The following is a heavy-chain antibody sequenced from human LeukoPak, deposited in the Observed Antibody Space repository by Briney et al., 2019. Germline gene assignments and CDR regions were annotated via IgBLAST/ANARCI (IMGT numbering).Heavy chain of an antibody. CDR2: IYHSGST. Sequence: PSETLSLTCTVSGGSISSGGYDWSWIRQPRGKGREWIGYIYHSGSTSYNPSLKSRVTMSGGRTKNQFSLKLCSVTAAAAAVYYGARESANRGYDRIWIDYWGQGTLVTVSS. D-gene: IGHD3-22*01. CDR3: ARESANRGYDRIWIDY. CDR1: GGSISSGGYD. V-gene: IGHV4-30-2*01. J-gene: IGHJ4*01.